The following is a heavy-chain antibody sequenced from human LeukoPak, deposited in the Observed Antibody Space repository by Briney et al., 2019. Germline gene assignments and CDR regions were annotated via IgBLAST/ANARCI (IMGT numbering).Heavy chain of an antibody. CDR3: ATSGGFVLPNAITGNWYMDV. D-gene: IGHD2-2*01. J-gene: IGHJ6*03. CDR1: GFTFSDYS. CDR2: ITSAGGYT. Sequence: PGRSLRLSCGASGFTFSDYSMNWVRQAPGKGLAWVASITSAGGYTYYADSVKGRFTISRDNAQNSLFLQMNSLRAEDTAAYFCATSGGFVLPNAITGNWYMDVWGRGTSVTVSS. V-gene: IGHV3-21*01.